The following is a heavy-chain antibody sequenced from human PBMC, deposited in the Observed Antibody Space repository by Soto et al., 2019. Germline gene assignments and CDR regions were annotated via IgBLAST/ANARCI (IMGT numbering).Heavy chain of an antibody. D-gene: IGHD6-13*01. CDR1: GLTFDDYA. CDR2: INWNSGSI. V-gene: IGHV3-9*01. Sequence: SLRLXCAASGLTFDDYAMLWVRXXPGXGLEWVSGINWNSGSIGYGDSVKGRFAISRDNAKNSLHLQMNSLSAEDTAFYYCVKDESINWYSGHFRHWGQGTLVTVS. CDR3: VKDESINWYSGHFRH. J-gene: IGHJ1*01.